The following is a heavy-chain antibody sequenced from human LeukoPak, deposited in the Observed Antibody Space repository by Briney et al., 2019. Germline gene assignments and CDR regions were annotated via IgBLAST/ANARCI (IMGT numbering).Heavy chain of an antibody. J-gene: IGHJ5*02. V-gene: IGHV4-39*07. Sequence: SETLSLTCTVSGGSISSSSYYWGWIRQPPGKGLEWIGSIYYSGSTYYNPSLKSRVTISVDTSKNQFSLKLSSVTAADTAVYYCARVRWTTVTVNWFDPWGQGTLVTVSS. CDR3: ARVRWTTVTVNWFDP. CDR2: IYYSGST. CDR1: GGSISSSSYY. D-gene: IGHD4-17*01.